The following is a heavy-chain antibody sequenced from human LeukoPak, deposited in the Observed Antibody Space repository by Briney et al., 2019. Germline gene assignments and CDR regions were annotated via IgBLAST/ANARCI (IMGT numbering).Heavy chain of an antibody. CDR1: GFTFSSYW. CDR3: ARSRTAYYNVYADF. CDR2: IKEDGSEK. Sequence: GGSLRLSCVASGFTFSSYWMSWLRQGPGRGLEWVANIKEDGSEKYYADYVKGRFTISRDNAKNSLSLQMSSLRDEDTAVFYCARSRTAYYNVYADFWGQGTLVTFSS. J-gene: IGHJ4*02. V-gene: IGHV3-7*01. D-gene: IGHD1-26*01.